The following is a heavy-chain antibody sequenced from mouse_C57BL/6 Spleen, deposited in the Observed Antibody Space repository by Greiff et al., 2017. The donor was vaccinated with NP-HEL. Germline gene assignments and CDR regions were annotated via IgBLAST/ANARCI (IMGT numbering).Heavy chain of an antibody. V-gene: IGHV5-17*01. CDR1: GLTLSHYG. D-gene: IGHD1-1*01. CDR2: ISSGSSTI. CDR3: ARQLRENSMDY. Sequence: EVMLAESGGGLVNPGGSLKLPCAASGLTLSHYGMHWVRPAPAKGLEWVAYISSGSSTIYYADTAKCRFTSCRDNAKNTLFQQMTSLRTEDAAMDYCARQLRENSMDYWGQGTTLTVSS. J-gene: IGHJ2*01.